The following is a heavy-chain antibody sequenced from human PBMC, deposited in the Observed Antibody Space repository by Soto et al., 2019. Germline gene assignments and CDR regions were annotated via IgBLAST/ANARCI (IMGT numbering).Heavy chain of an antibody. CDR2: ISSSSNYI. CDR3: ARENIGDPDY. J-gene: IGHJ4*02. CDR1: GFTFSNFN. Sequence: EVQLVESGGGLVKPGGSLRLSCAASGFTFSNFNMNWIRQAPGKGLEWVSSISSSSNYIYYADSVKGRFTVSRDNAKNSLYLEMNSLRAEDTALYYCARENIGDPDYCGQGALVTVSS. D-gene: IGHD2-21*02. V-gene: IGHV3-21*01.